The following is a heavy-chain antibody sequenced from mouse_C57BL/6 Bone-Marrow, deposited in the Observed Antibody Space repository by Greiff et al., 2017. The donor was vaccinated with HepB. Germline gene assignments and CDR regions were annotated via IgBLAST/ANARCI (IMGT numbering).Heavy chain of an antibody. D-gene: IGHD1-1*01. CDR2: IHPNSGST. CDR1: GYTFTSYW. J-gene: IGHJ1*03. V-gene: IGHV1-64*01. CDR3: ARWDTTVVAYWYFDV. Sequence: QVQLQQPGAELVKPGASVKLSCKASGYTFTSYWMHWVKQRPGQGLEWIGMIHPNSGSTNYNEKFKSKATLTVDKSSSTAYMQLSSLTSEDSAVYYCARWDTTVVAYWYFDVWGTGTTVTVSS.